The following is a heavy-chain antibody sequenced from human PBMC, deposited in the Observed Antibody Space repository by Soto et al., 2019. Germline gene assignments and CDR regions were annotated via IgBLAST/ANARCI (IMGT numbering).Heavy chain of an antibody. V-gene: IGHV4-61*08. D-gene: IGHD3-10*01. CDR1: GGSISSGGYY. J-gene: IGHJ6*03. Sequence: SETLSLTCTVSGGSISSGGYYWSWIRQHPGKGLEWIGYIYYSGSTNYNPSLKSRVTISVDTSKNQFSLKLSSVTAADTAVYYCASRYYYGSGSPWGYMDVWGKGTTVTVSS. CDR3: ASRYYYGSGSPWGYMDV. CDR2: IYYSGST.